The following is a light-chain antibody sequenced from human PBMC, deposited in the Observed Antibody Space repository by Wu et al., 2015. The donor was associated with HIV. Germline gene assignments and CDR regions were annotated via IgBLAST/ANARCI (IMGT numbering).Light chain of an antibody. CDR3: QQYNGWSLLT. Sequence: EILMTQSPATLSVSPGGRATLSCRASQTVNRNLAWYQQRPGQTPRLLIFDSYTRATGVPARFTGSGYGTDFTLTISGLRSDDVGVYYCQQYNGWSLLTFGGGTRGGDET. CDR2: DSY. V-gene: IGKV3-15*01. J-gene: IGKJ4*01. CDR1: QTVNRN.